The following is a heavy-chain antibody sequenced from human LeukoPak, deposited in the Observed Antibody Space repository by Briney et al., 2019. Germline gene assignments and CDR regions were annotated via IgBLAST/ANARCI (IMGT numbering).Heavy chain of an antibody. J-gene: IGHJ4*02. V-gene: IGHV1-69*13. CDR2: IIPIFGTA. D-gene: IGHD6-13*01. CDR3: ARAGAAAGTPFDY. CDR1: GGTFSSYA. Sequence: SVKVSCKASGGTFSSYAISWVRQAPGQGLEWMGGIIPIFGTANYAQKFQGRVTITADESTSTAYMELSSLRSDDTAVYYCARAGAAAGTPFDYWGQGTLVTVSS.